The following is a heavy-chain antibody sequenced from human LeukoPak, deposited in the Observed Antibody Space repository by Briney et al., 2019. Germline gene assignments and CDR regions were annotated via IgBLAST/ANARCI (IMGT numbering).Heavy chain of an antibody. Sequence: PSETLSLTCAVSGGSISSSNWWSWVRQPPGKGLEWIGEIYHSESTNHNPSLKSRVTISVDKSKNQFSLKLSSVTAADTAVYYCARDTSGSYYHFDCWGQGTLVTVSS. V-gene: IGHV4-4*02. CDR2: IYHSEST. CDR1: GGSISSSNW. J-gene: IGHJ4*02. CDR3: ARDTSGSYYHFDC. D-gene: IGHD1-26*01.